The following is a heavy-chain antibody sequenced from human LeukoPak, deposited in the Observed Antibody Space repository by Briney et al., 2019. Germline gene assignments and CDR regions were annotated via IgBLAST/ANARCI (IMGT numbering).Heavy chain of an antibody. V-gene: IGHV1-3*04. Sequence: ASVKVSCKASGNTFAGYGVHWVRQAPGQGLECMGWINTGNGNTGSSQNFQGRVTLTKDTAASTAYMELSGLTSEDTAVYYCAKDHGKSGSFDYWGQGTLVTVS. CDR3: AKDHGKSGSFDY. CDR2: INTGNGNT. J-gene: IGHJ4*02. D-gene: IGHD5-24*01. CDR1: GNTFAGYG.